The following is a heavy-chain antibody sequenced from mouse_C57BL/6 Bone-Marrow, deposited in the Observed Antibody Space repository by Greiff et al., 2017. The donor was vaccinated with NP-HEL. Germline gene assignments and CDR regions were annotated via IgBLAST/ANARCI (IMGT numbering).Heavy chain of an antibody. V-gene: IGHV3-6*01. CDR2: ISYDGSN. D-gene: IGHD1-1*01. Sequence: ESGPGLVKPSQSLSLTCSVTGYSITSGYYWNWIRQFPGNKLEWMGYISYDGSNNYNPSLKNRISITRDTSKNQFFLKLNSVTTEDTATYYCARVLHYYGSLDYWGQGTTLTVSS. J-gene: IGHJ2*01. CDR3: ARVLHYYGSLDY. CDR1: GYSITSGYY.